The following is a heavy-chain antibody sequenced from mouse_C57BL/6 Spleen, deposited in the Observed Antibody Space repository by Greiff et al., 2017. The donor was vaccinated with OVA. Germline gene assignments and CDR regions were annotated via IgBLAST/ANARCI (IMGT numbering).Heavy chain of an antibody. CDR3: ARVPSNWFFDY. V-gene: IGHV1-19*01. CDR2: INPYNGGT. D-gene: IGHD4-1*01. Sequence: VQLQQSGPVLVKPGASVKMSCKASGYTFTDYYMNWVKQSHGKSLEWIGVINPYNGGTSYNQKFKGKATLTVDKSSSTAYMELNSLTSEDSAVYYCARVPSNWFFDYWGQGTTLTVSS. CDR1: GYTFTDYY. J-gene: IGHJ2*01.